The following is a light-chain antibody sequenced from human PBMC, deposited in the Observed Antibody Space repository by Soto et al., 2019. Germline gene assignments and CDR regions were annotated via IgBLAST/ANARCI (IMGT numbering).Light chain of an antibody. CDR3: SSYTTSNTWV. CDR1: SNDIGAFNY. CDR2: GVS. V-gene: IGLV2-14*01. J-gene: IGLJ3*02. Sequence: QSALTQPASVSGSPGQSITISCTGSSNDIGAFNYVSWYRQPPGEAPKVLIRGVSYRPSGVSIRFSGSTSDNTASLSISGLQAEDEAHYYCSSYTTSNTWVFGGGTKLTVL.